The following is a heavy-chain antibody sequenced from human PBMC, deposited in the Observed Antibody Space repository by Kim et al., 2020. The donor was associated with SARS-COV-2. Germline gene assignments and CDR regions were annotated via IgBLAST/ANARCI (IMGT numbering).Heavy chain of an antibody. J-gene: IGHJ4*02. Sequence: LKIRVTISVDTSKNQFSLKLSSVTAADTAVYYCASASFLTMVRGVLFDYWGQGTLVTVSS. CDR3: ASASFLTMVRGVLFDY. D-gene: IGHD3-10*01. V-gene: IGHV4-59*01.